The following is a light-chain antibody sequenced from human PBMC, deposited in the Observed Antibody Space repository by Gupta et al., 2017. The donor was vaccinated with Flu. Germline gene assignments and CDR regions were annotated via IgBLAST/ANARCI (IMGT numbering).Light chain of an antibody. CDR3: CSFGGSGTWI. Sequence: QSALTQPRSVSGSPGQSVTLSCTGATSNVGSYDSVSWYQQRPGKAPQLIISDVNERPAGVTHRFSASKSGNTASLTISGLRPEDEGDYYCCSFGGSGTWIFGAGTKVTVL. J-gene: IGLJ2*01. CDR1: TSNVGSYDS. V-gene: IGLV2-11*01. CDR2: DVN.